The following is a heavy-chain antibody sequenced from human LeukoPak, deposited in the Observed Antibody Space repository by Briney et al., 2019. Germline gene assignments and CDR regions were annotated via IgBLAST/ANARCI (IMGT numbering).Heavy chain of an antibody. Sequence: ASVKVSCKASGYTFTGYYMHWVRQAPGQGLEWMGWINPKSGGTNYAQKFQGRVTMTRDTSISTAYMELSRLRSDDTAVYYCARDPGWERTFDIWGQGSMVTVSS. CDR3: ARDPGWERTFDI. CDR2: INPKSGGT. D-gene: IGHD1-26*01. CDR1: GYTFTGYY. J-gene: IGHJ3*02. V-gene: IGHV1-2*02.